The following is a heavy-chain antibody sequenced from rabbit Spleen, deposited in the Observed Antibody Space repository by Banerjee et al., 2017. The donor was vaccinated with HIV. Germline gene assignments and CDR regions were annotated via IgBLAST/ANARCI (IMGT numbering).Heavy chain of an antibody. CDR3: ASAYSDIYFDL. CDR2: IGTGSGST. D-gene: IGHD6-1*01. CDR1: GLGLSNSYW. Sequence: EESGGGLVQPEGSLTLTCKASGLGLSNSYWICWVRQAPGKGLEWIGCIGTGSGSTYYASWAKGRFTISKTSSTTVTLQMTSLTAADTATYFCASAYSDIYFDLWGPGTLVTVS. J-gene: IGHJ4*01. V-gene: IGHV1S45*01.